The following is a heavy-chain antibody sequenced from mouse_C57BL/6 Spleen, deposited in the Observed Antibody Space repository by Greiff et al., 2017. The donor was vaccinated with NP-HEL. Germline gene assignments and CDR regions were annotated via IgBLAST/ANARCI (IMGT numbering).Heavy chain of an antibody. CDR1: GFTFSDAW. CDR3: TGITTGAY. D-gene: IGHD1-1*01. CDR2: IRNKANNHAT. V-gene: IGHV6-6*01. Sequence: EVKLVESGGGLVQPGGSMKLSCAASGFTFSDAWMDWVRQSPEKGLEWVAEIRNKANNHATYYAESVKGRFTISRDDSKSSVYLQMNSLRAEDTGIYYCTGITTGAYWGQGTLVTVSA. J-gene: IGHJ3*01.